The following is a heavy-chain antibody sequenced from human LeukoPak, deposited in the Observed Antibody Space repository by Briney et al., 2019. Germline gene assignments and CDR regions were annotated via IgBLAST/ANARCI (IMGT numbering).Heavy chain of an antibody. J-gene: IGHJ5*02. D-gene: IGHD1-26*01. Sequence: GESLKISCQGSGYSFTSYWIGWVRQMRGKGLEWMGIIYPGDSDTRYSPSFQGQVTTSADKSISTAYLQWSSLKASDTAMYYCARSVSGSYYWFDPWGQGTLVTVSS. CDR1: GYSFTSYW. V-gene: IGHV5-51*01. CDR2: IYPGDSDT. CDR3: ARSVSGSYYWFDP.